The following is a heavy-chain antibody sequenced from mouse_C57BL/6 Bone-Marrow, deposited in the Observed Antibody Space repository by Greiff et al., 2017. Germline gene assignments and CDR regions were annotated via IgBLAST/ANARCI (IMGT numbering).Heavy chain of an antibody. V-gene: IGHV1-81*01. CDR2: IYPRSGNT. J-gene: IGHJ3*01. Sequence: QVQLKESGAELARPGASVKLSCKASGYTFTSYGISWVKQRTGQGLEWIGEIYPRSGNTNYNEKFKGKATLTADKSSTTAYMELRSMTSEDAAVYFCAREGYYYGRFADWGTGTMVTVSA. CDR3: AREGYYYGRFAD. CDR1: GYTFTSYG. D-gene: IGHD1-1*01.